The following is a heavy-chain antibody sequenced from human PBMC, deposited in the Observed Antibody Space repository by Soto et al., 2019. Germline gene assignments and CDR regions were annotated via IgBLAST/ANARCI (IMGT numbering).Heavy chain of an antibody. CDR3: ARDRVVPAAPYYYYGMDV. CDR1: GYTFPSYG. CDR2: ISAHNGNT. V-gene: IGHV1-18*01. J-gene: IGHJ6*02. Sequence: ASVKVSCKASGYTFPSYGISWVRQAPGQGLEWMGWISAHNGNTNYAQKLQGRVTMTTDTSTSTAYMELRSLRSDDTAVYYCARDRVVPAAPYYYYGMDVWGQGTTVTVSS. D-gene: IGHD2-2*01.